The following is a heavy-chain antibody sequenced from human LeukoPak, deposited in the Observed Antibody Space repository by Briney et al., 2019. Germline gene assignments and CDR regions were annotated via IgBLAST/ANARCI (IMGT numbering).Heavy chain of an antibody. V-gene: IGHV3-33*01. D-gene: IGHD3-22*01. Sequence: GGSLRLSCAASGFTFSTYGIHWVRQAPGKGLEWVAVIWNDGGNKYYADSVKGRFTISRDNSKNTLYLQMNSLRAEDTAVYYCAREESYYDSSGSLEDAFDIWGQGTMVTVSS. CDR3: AREESYYDSSGSLEDAFDI. CDR2: IWNDGGNK. J-gene: IGHJ3*02. CDR1: GFTFSTYG.